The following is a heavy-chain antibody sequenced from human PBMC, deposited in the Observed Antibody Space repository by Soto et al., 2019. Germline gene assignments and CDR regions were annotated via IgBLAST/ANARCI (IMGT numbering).Heavy chain of an antibody. J-gene: IGHJ6*02. CDR3: VKAQPSVEV. V-gene: IGHV3-64D*06. CDR2: IRSGGDST. Sequence: EVQLVESGGGLVQPGGSLRLSCSASGFVFSDYAIHWVRQTPGKGLEYVALIRSGGDSTYYADSVEGRFAISRDNSNNTVYLQMSSLRTEDTAVYHCVKAQPSVEVWGPGTTVTVSS. CDR1: GFVFSDYA. D-gene: IGHD3-3*01.